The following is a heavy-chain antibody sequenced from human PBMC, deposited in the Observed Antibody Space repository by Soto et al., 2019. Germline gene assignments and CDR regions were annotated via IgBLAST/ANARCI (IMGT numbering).Heavy chain of an antibody. CDR1: GYTFTSYG. Sequence: QVQLVQSGAEVKKPGASVKVSCKASGYTFTSYGISWVRQAPGQGLEWMGWISAYNGNTNYAQKLQGRVTMTTDTPPSTAYRELRSLRSDATAVYSWARDRGAYGMAVWGQGTTVPVSS. V-gene: IGHV1-18*01. CDR3: ARDRGAYGMAV. J-gene: IGHJ6*02. CDR2: ISAYNGNT.